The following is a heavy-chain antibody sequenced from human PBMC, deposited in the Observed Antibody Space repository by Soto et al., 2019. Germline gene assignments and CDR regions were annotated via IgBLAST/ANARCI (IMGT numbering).Heavy chain of an antibody. J-gene: IGHJ6*02. Sequence: GASVKVSCKASGYTFTSYAMHWVRQAPGQRLEWMGWINAGNGNTKYSQKFQGRVTITRDTSASTAYMELSSLRSEDTAVYYCARGGYCSSTSCYIRSHHYYYGMDVWGQGTTVTVSS. D-gene: IGHD2-2*02. CDR1: GYTFTSYA. CDR3: ARGGYCSSTSCYIRSHHYYYGMDV. CDR2: INAGNGNT. V-gene: IGHV1-3*01.